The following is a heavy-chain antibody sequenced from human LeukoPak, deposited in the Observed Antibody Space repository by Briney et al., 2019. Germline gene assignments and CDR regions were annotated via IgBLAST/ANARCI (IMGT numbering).Heavy chain of an antibody. CDR3: AKRGAGYYFDY. CDR1: GFTLSSYA. V-gene: IGHV3-23*01. D-gene: IGHD3-10*01. J-gene: IGHJ4*02. CDR2: ITDSGGGT. Sequence: GGSLRLSCAASGFTLSSYAMSWVRQAPGKGVEWVSSITDSGGGTFYADSVKGRFTISRDNSKNTLFLQLNSLRAEDTAVYYCAKRGAGYYFDYWGQGTLVTVSS.